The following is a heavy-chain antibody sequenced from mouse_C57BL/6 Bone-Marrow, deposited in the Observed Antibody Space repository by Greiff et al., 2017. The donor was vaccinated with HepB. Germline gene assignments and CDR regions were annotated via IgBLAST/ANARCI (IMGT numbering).Heavy chain of an antibody. CDR2: IYPRSGNT. D-gene: IGHD1-1*01. J-gene: IGHJ2*01. CDR3: ARENYYGSVDY. CDR1: GYTFTSYG. V-gene: IGHV1-81*01. Sequence: QVQLQQSGAELARPGASVKLSCKASGYTFTSYGISWVKQRTGQGLEWIGEIYPRSGNTYYNEKFKGKATLTADKSSSTAYMELRSLTAEDSAVYFCARENYYGSVDYWGQGTTLTVSS.